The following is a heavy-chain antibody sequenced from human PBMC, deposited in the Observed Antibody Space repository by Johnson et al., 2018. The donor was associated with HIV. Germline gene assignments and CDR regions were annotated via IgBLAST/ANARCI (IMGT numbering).Heavy chain of an antibody. D-gene: IGHD5-18*01. V-gene: IGHV3-30*14. Sequence: VQLVESGGGLVQPGGSLRLSCAASGFTFSSYAMHWVRQAPGKGLEWVAVISYDGSNKYYADSVKGRFTISRDNSKNTLYLQMNSLRAEDTAVYYCARGLYSYGLGDAFDIWGQGTMLTVSS. CDR1: GFTFSSYA. CDR3: ARGLYSYGLGDAFDI. CDR2: ISYDGSNK. J-gene: IGHJ3*02.